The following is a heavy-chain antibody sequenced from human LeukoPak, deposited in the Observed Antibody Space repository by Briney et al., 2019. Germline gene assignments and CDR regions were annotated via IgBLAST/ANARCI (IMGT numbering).Heavy chain of an antibody. J-gene: IGHJ3*02. D-gene: IGHD7-27*01. CDR3: ARPLWFTGDDAFDI. CDR2: IYYSGST. Sequence: SETLSLTCTVSGGSISSSSYYWGWIRQPPGKGLEWIGSIYYSGSTYYNPSLKSRVTISVDTSKNQFSLKLSSVTAADTAVYYCARPLWFTGDDAFDIWGQGTVVTVSS. V-gene: IGHV4-39*01. CDR1: GGSISSSSYY.